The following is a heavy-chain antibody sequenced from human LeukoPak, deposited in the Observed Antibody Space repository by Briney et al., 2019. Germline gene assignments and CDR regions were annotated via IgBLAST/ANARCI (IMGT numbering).Heavy chain of an antibody. Sequence: RTGGSLRLSCAASGFTFSSYAMSWVRQAPGKGLEWVSAISGSGGSTYYADSVKGRFTISRDNSKNTLYLKMNSLRAEDTAVYYCAKGVIVVVPAAMCPIDYWGQGTLVTVSS. CDR3: AKGVIVVVPAAMCPIDY. V-gene: IGHV3-23*01. D-gene: IGHD2-2*01. CDR2: ISGSGGST. CDR1: GFTFSSYA. J-gene: IGHJ4*02.